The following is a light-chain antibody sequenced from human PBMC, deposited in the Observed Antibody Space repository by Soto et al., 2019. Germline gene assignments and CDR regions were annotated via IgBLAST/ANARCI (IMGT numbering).Light chain of an antibody. CDR1: QSVSSSF. CDR3: QHYGSPPIYT. CDR2: GAS. J-gene: IGKJ2*01. Sequence: EIVLTQSPGTLSLSPGERATLSCRASQSVSSSFLAWYQQKPGHAPRLLIYGASSRATGIPHRFSGSGSGTDFTLTISRLEPEDFAVYYCQHYGSPPIYTFGQGTKLEIK. V-gene: IGKV3-20*01.